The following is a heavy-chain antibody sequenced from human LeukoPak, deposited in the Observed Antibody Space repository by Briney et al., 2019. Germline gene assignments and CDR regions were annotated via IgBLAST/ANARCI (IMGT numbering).Heavy chain of an antibody. Sequence: PGGSLRLSCAASGFTFSSYGMSWVRQAPGKGLEWVSAISGSGGSTYYADSVKGRFTISRDNAKNSLYLQMNSLRAEDTAVYYCARDGDYYDSGGYSTDAFDIWGQGTMVTVSS. D-gene: IGHD3-22*01. J-gene: IGHJ3*02. CDR1: GFTFSSYG. CDR2: ISGSGGST. V-gene: IGHV3-23*01. CDR3: ARDGDYYDSGGYSTDAFDI.